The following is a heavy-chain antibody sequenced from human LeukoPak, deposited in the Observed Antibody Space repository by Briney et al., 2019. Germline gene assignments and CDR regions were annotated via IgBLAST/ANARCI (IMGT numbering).Heavy chain of an antibody. CDR1: GFTFSSYA. J-gene: IGHJ4*02. CDR2: ISGSGGST. Sequence: GGSLRLSCAASGFTFSSYAMSWVRRAPGKGLEWVSAISGSGGSTYYADSVKGRFTISRDNSKNTLYLQMNSLRAEDTAVYYCAKGEYYYDSSGYYFDYWGQGTLVTVSS. V-gene: IGHV3-23*01. CDR3: AKGEYYYDSSGYYFDY. D-gene: IGHD3-22*01.